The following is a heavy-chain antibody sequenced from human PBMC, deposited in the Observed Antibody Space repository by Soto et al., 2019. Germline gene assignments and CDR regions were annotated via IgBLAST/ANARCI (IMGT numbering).Heavy chain of an antibody. CDR2: IYYSGST. J-gene: IGHJ2*01. V-gene: IGHV4-61*01. Sequence: QVQLQESGPGLVKPSETLSLTCTVSGGSVSSGHNYWSWIRQPPGKGLEWIGYIYYSGSTNDNPSLWSRVAISVYTSKNQFSPKLNSVTAAAPAVFYSASLPRSRNIAPRRPLGYFDLWGRGTLVTVSS. D-gene: IGHD5-12*01. CDR3: ASLPRSRNIAPRRPLGYFDL. CDR1: GGSVSSGHNY.